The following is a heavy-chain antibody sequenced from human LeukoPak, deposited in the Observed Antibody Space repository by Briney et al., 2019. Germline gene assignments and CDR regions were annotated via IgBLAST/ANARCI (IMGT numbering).Heavy chain of an antibody. D-gene: IGHD3-10*01. CDR2: ISAYNGNT. Sequence: GASVKVSCKASGYTFTSYGISWVRQAPGQGLEWMGWISAYNGNTNYAQKLQGRVTMTTDTSTSTAYMELRSLRSDDTAVYYCARIPINYYGSGSLNFDYWGQGTLVTVSS. V-gene: IGHV1-18*01. CDR1: GYTFTSYG. J-gene: IGHJ4*02. CDR3: ARIPINYYGSGSLNFDY.